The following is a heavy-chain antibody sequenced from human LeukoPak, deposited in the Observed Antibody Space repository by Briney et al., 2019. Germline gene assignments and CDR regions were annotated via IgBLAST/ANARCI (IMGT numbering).Heavy chain of an antibody. CDR2: ISGSGGST. CDR3: AKGGVMITFGGVIVMSPGYYFDY. V-gene: IGHV3-23*01. CDR1: GFTFSSYA. J-gene: IGHJ4*02. Sequence: GGSLRLSCAASGFTFSSYAMSWVRQAPGKGLEWVSAISGSGGSTYYADSVKGRFTISRDNSKNTLYLQMNSLRAEDTAVCYCAKGGVMITFGGVIVMSPGYYFDYWGQGTLVTVSS. D-gene: IGHD3-16*02.